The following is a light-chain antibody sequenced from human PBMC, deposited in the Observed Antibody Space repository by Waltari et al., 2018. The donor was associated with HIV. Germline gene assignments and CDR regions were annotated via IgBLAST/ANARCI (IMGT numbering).Light chain of an antibody. CDR2: DVT. J-gene: IGLJ3*02. V-gene: IGLV2-11*01. CDR3: CSYAGRYTWV. CDR1: SSDAGGYNY. Sequence: QSALTQPRSVSGSPGQSVTISCSGTSSDAGGYNYVSWYQQHPGKAPKLMIYDVTERPSGVPDRFSGSKSGNTASLTISGLQADDEADYYCCSYAGRYTWVFGGGTELTVL.